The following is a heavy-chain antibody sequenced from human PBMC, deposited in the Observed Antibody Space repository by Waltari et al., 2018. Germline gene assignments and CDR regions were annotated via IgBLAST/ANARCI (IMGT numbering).Heavy chain of an antibody. D-gene: IGHD3-22*01. Sequence: EVQLVESGGGLVQPGGSLRLSCAASGFTFSSYDLHWVRQATGNGLAWVSAIGTAGDTYYPGAVKGRFTIARENAKNSLYLQMNSLRAGDTAVYYCARGQGAYYYDSSGYGAFDIWGQGTMVTVSS. V-gene: IGHV3-13*01. J-gene: IGHJ3*02. CDR3: ARGQGAYYYDSSGYGAFDI. CDR1: GFTFSSYD. CDR2: IGTAGDT.